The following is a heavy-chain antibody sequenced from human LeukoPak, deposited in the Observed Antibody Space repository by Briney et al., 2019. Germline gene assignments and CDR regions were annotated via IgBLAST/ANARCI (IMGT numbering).Heavy chain of an antibody. D-gene: IGHD2-15*01. CDR3: ARGRGCSGGSCYSNWFDP. CDR1: GGSISSYY. V-gene: IGHV4-59*01. CDR2: IYYSGST. J-gene: IGHJ5*02. Sequence: SETLSLTCTVSGGSISSYYWSWIRQPPGKGLEWIGYIYYSGSTNYNPSLKSRVTISVDTSKNQFSLKLSSVTAADTAVYYCARGRGCSGGSCYSNWFDPWGQETLVTVSS.